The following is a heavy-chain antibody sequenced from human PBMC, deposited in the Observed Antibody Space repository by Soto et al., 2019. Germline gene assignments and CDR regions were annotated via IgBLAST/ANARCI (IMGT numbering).Heavy chain of an antibody. D-gene: IGHD2-2*01. J-gene: IGHJ6*02. V-gene: IGHV1-2*02. CDR1: GYTFTGYY. CDR3: ASISPSRRIVVVPAALQDYYGMDV. CDR2: INPNSGGT. Sequence: QVQLVQSGAEVKKPGASVKVSCKASGYTFTGYYMHWVRQAPGQGLERMGWINPNSGGTNYAQKFQGRVTMTRDTSISTAYMELSRLRSDDTAVYYCASISPSRRIVVVPAALQDYYGMDVWGQGTTVTVSS.